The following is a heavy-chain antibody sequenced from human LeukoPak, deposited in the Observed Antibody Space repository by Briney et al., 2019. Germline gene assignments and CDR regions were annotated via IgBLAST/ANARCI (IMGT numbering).Heavy chain of an antibody. CDR2: INPNSGGT. V-gene: IGHV1-2*02. D-gene: IGHD1-14*01. CDR1: AYTFTAYY. J-gene: IGHJ4*02. CDR3: ARRLTGIDY. Sequence: ASLKVSCKASAYTFTAYYIQWVRQPPGQGLEWMGWINPNSGGTKYAQQFQGRVTMTRDTSISTAYMEVSSLTSDDTAVYYCARRLTGIDYWGQGTLVTVSS.